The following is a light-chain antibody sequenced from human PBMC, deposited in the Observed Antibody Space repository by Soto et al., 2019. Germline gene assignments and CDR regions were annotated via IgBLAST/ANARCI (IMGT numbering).Light chain of an antibody. CDR1: QTISSW. J-gene: IGKJ1*01. Sequence: IQMTQSPSTLSGSVGDRVTITCRASQTISSWLAWYQQKPGKAPKLLFYNASTLKSGVPSRFSGSGSGKEFTLTISNLSAYYFATYYLQILYRYSESFGQGTKADIK. CDR2: NAS. V-gene: IGKV1-5*03. CDR3: QILYRYSES.